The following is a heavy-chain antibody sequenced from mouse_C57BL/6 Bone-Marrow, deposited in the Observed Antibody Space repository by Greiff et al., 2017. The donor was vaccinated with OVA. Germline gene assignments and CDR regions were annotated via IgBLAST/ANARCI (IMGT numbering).Heavy chain of an antibody. D-gene: IGHD2-5*01. CDR2: IDPENGDT. J-gene: IGHJ3*01. CDR3: TTYSNYGAWFAY. Sequence: EVKLQESGAELVRPGASVKLSCTASGFNIKDDYMHWVKQRPEQGLEWIGWIDPENGDTEYASKFQGKATITADTSSNTAYLQLSSLTSEDTAVYYCTTYSNYGAWFAYWGQGTLVTVSA. V-gene: IGHV14-4*01. CDR1: GFNIKDDY.